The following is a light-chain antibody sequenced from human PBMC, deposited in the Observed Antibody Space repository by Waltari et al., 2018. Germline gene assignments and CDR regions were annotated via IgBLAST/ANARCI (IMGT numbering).Light chain of an antibody. CDR2: GTS. CDR1: RSVSNTY. CDR3: QHRDHWPPDAT. V-gene: IGKV3D-20*02. J-gene: IGKJ3*01. Sequence: EIVLTQSPGTLSLSPGERATLSSRPPRSVSNTYLAWYQQKPGQAPRPLIYGTSTRATGIPARFSGSGSGTDFTLTISSLEAEDFAVYYCQHRDHWPPDATFGPGTKVDI.